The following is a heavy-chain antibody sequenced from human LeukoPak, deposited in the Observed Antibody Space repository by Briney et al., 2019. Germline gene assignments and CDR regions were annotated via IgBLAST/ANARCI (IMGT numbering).Heavy chain of an antibody. CDR3: AKELNYDFWSGYIYGMDV. V-gene: IGHV3-9*01. CDR1: GFTFDDYA. CDR2: ISWNSGSI. Sequence: LSGGSLRLSCAASGFTFDDYAMHWVRQAPGKGLEWVSGISWNSGSIGYADSVKGRFTISRDNAKNSLYLQMNSLRAEDTALYYCAKELNYDFWSGYIYGMDVWGQGTMVTVSS. J-gene: IGHJ6*02. D-gene: IGHD3-3*01.